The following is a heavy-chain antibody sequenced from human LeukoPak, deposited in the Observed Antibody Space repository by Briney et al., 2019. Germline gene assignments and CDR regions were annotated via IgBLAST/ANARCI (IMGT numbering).Heavy chain of an antibody. CDR1: GFTFSSYG. CDR2: IRYDGSNK. V-gene: IGHV3-30*02. J-gene: IGHJ4*02. CDR3: AKGKEGRSRDFDY. Sequence: PGGSLRLSCAESGFTFSSYGMHWVRQAPGKGLEWVAFIRYDGSNKYYADSVKGRFTISRDNSKNTLYLQMNSLRAEDTAVYYCAKGKEGRSRDFDYWGQGTLVTVSS. D-gene: IGHD2-2*01.